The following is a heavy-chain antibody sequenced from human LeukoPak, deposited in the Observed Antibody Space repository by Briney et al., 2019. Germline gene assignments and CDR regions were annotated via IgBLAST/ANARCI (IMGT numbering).Heavy chain of an antibody. J-gene: IGHJ4*02. CDR1: GGTFSSYA. V-gene: IGHV1-69*13. Sequence: SVKVSCKASGGTFSSYAISWVRQAPGQGLELMGGIIPIFGTANYAQKFQGRVTITADESTSTAYMELSSLRSEDTAVYYCARARTYCSSTSCYFLDYWGQGTLVTVSS. CDR2: IIPIFGTA. CDR3: ARARTYCSSTSCYFLDY. D-gene: IGHD2-2*01.